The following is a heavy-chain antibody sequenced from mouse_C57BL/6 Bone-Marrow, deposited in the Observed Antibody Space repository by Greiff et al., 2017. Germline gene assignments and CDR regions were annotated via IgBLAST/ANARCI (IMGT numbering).Heavy chain of an antibody. J-gene: IGHJ3*01. CDR1: GYTFTSYW. CDR3: AITTVVGEGFAY. CDR2: IHPNSGST. D-gene: IGHD1-1*01. Sequence: QVQLQQPGAELVKPGASVKLSCKASGYTFTSYWMHWVKQRPGQGLEWIGMIHPNSGSTNYNEKFKSKATLTVDKSSSTAYMQLSSLTSEDSAVYYCAITTVVGEGFAYWGQGTLVTVSA. V-gene: IGHV1-64*01.